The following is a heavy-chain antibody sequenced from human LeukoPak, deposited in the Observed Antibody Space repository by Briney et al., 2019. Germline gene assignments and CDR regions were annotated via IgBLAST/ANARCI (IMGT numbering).Heavy chain of an antibody. CDR3: ARDLYCSSTSCFPE. V-gene: IGHV3-11*06. J-gene: IGHJ4*02. Sequence: KAGGSLRLSCAVSGFTFSDHHMSWLRQAPGKGLEWVSYISGSSSDTNYADSVKGRFTISRDNSKNTLYLQMNSLRAEDTAVYYCARDLYCSSTSCFPEWGQGTLVTVSS. CDR2: ISGSSSDT. D-gene: IGHD2-2*01. CDR1: GFTFSDHH.